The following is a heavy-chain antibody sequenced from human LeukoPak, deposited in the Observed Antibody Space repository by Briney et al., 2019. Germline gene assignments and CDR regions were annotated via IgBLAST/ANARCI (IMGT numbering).Heavy chain of an antibody. Sequence: PGGSLRLSCAASGFTFSSYSMNWVRQAPGQGLEWVSYISSSSSTIYYADSVKGRFTISRDNAKNSLYLQMNSLRAEDTAVYYCARQGDRMAGIAARQNDYWGQGTLVTVSS. D-gene: IGHD6-6*01. V-gene: IGHV3-48*01. J-gene: IGHJ4*02. CDR1: GFTFSSYS. CDR3: ARQGDRMAGIAARQNDY. CDR2: ISSSSSTI.